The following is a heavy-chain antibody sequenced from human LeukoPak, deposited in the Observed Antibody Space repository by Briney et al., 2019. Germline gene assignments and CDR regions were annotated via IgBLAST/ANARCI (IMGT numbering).Heavy chain of an antibody. CDR3: SRAGFALAPHRGTPFDY. CDR1: GGSISSYY. V-gene: IGHV4-4*07. D-gene: IGHD6-6*01. Sequence: PSETLSLTCTVSGGSISSYYWSWIRQPAGKGLGWIGRIYTSGRTNYNPSLKSRVTMSVNTSKNQFSLKLTSVTAADPAVYYCSRAGFALAPHRGTPFDYWGQGTLVTVSS. J-gene: IGHJ4*02. CDR2: IYTSGRT.